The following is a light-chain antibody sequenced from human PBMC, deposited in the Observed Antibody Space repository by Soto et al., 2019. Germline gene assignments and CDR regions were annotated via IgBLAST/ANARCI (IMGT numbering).Light chain of an antibody. CDR3: SSYTTSSTVV. J-gene: IGLJ2*01. Sequence: QSALTQPASVSGSPGQSITISCTATSSDVGVYDYVSWYQQHPGKAPKLMICDVSTRPLGVSNRFSGSKSGNTASLTISGLQAEDEGDYYCSSYTTSSTVVFGGGTKLTVL. CDR1: SSDVGVYDY. V-gene: IGLV2-14*03. CDR2: DVS.